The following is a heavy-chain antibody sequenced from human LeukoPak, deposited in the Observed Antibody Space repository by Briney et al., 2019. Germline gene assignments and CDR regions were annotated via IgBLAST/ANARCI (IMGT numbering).Heavy chain of an antibody. V-gene: IGHV4-59*08. CDR3: ARALYGGPFDY. Sequence: TETLSLTCTVSGGSISSYYWSWIRQPPGKGLEWIGYIYYSGSTNYNPSLKSRVTISVDTSKNQFSLKLSSVTAADTAVYYCARALYGGPFDYWGQGTLVTVSS. D-gene: IGHD4-23*01. CDR2: IYYSGST. CDR1: GGSISSYY. J-gene: IGHJ4*02.